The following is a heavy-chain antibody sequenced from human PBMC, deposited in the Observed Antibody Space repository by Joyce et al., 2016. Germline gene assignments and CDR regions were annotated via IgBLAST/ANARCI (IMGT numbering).Heavy chain of an antibody. CDR2: ISSSSSLI. V-gene: IGHV3-48*02. CDR3: ATSSGYDLKFDS. Sequence: EVQLVESGGGLVQPGGSLRLSCVASGFTFSSYIMNWVRQAPGKGLEWVSFISSSSSLIYYADSVKGRFTISRDNAKNSRYLQMNSLRDEDTAVYFCATSSGYDLKFDSWGQGTLVTVSS. D-gene: IGHD5-12*01. J-gene: IGHJ4*02. CDR1: GFTFSSYI.